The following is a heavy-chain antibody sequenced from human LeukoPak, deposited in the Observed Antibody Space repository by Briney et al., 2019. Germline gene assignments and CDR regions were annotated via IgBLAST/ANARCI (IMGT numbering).Heavy chain of an antibody. CDR2: MKQDGREK. D-gene: IGHD2-2*01. Sequence: GGSLRLSCVASGFIFTNYWMSWVRQVPGKGLEWAANMKQDGREKYLVDSVKGRFTISRDNARNSLYLQMDSLRAEDTAVYYCAREQGRQQLLSRGGYYYYMDVWGRGTTVTVSS. V-gene: IGHV3-7*01. CDR1: GFIFTNYW. J-gene: IGHJ6*03. CDR3: AREQGRQQLLSRGGYYYYMDV.